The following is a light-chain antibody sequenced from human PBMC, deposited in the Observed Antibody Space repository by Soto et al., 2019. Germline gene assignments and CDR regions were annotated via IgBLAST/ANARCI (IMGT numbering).Light chain of an antibody. Sequence: EIVLTQSPGTLSLSPGERATLSCRASQSVSSSYLAWYQQKPGQAPRLLIYGASSRATGIPDRFSGSGSGTDFTLTIRRLEPEDFAAYYCQQYGSSPLTFGGGTKVEIK. CDR2: GAS. V-gene: IGKV3-20*01. CDR1: QSVSSSY. J-gene: IGKJ4*01. CDR3: QQYGSSPLT.